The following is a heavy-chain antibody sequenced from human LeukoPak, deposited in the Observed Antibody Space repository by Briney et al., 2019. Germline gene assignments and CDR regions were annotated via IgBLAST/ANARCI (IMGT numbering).Heavy chain of an antibody. Sequence: SETLSLTCAVYGGSFSGDYWSWIRQPPGKGLEWIGEIYHSGSTNYNPSLKSRVTISVDKSKNQFSLKLSSVTAADTAVYYCARGVVWGSSWPFDYWGQGTLVTVSS. D-gene: IGHD6-13*01. CDR2: IYHSGST. CDR3: ARGVVWGSSWPFDY. V-gene: IGHV4-34*01. J-gene: IGHJ4*02. CDR1: GGSFSGDY.